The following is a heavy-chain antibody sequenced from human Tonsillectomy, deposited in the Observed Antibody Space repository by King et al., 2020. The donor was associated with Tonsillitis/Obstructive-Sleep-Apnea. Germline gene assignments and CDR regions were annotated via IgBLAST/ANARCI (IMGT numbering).Heavy chain of an antibody. J-gene: IGHJ3*02. V-gene: IGHV3-30*04. Sequence: VQLVESGGGVVQPGRSLRXSCAASGFTFSNYAMHXVRQAPGKGLEWVAVISYDGSNKYYADSVKGRFTISRDNSKNTLYLQMNSLRAEDTAVYYFAREXGTXCINGVXYAFDIWGQGTMVTVSS. CDR1: GFTFSNYA. D-gene: IGHD2-8*01. CDR3: AREXGTXCINGVXYAFDI. CDR2: ISYDGSNK.